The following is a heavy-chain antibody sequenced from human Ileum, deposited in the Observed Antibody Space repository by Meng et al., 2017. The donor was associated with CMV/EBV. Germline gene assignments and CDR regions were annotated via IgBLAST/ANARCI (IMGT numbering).Heavy chain of an antibody. J-gene: IGHJ4*02. CDR1: GGTFSSYA. V-gene: IGHV1-2*02. CDR3: ARSWELTAHDY. CDR2: INPNSGGT. Sequence: ASVKVSCKASGGTFSSYAISWVRQAPGQGLEWMGGINPNSGGTNYAQKFQGRVTMTRDTSISTAYMELSRLRSDDTAVYYCARSWELTAHDYWGQGTLVTVSS. D-gene: IGHD1-26*01.